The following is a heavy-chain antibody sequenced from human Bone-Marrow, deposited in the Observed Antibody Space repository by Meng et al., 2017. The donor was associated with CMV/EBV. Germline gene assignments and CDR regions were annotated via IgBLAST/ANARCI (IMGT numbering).Heavy chain of an antibody. CDR3: ARDQKALFDP. Sequence: SVKVSCKASGCTFSSYAISWVRQAPGQGLEWMGGIIPIFGTANYAQKFQGRVTITTDESTSTAYMELSSLRSEDTAVYYCARDQKALFDPWGQGTLVTVSS. V-gene: IGHV1-69*05. CDR2: IIPIFGTA. CDR1: GCTFSSYA. J-gene: IGHJ5*02.